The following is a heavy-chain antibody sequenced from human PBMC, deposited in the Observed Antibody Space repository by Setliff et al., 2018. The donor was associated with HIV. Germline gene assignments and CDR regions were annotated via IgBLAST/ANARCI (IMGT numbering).Heavy chain of an antibody. J-gene: IGHJ4*02. Sequence: ASETLSLTCAVYGGSFSGYYWSWIRQPPGKGLEWIGEINHSGSTNYNPSPKSRVTISVDTSKNQFSLKLSSVTAADTAVYYCARGNAYPGIQLVDYWGQGTLVTVSS. V-gene: IGHV4-34*01. CDR1: GGSFSGYY. CDR2: INHSGST. CDR3: ARGNAYPGIQLVDY. D-gene: IGHD5-18*01.